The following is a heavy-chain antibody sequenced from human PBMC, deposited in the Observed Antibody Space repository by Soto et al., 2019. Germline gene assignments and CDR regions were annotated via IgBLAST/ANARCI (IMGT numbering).Heavy chain of an antibody. Sequence: GGSLRLSCAASGFAFYNAWMNWVRQAPGKGLEWVGRIKSKNDGGTTDYAAPVKGRFTISRDDSKNMLYLQMNSVKTEDTAVYYCTSDLPSVAGPSDYWGQGTLVTVSS. CDR1: GFAFYNAW. CDR2: IKSKNDGGTT. J-gene: IGHJ4*02. CDR3: TSDLPSVAGPSDY. V-gene: IGHV3-15*07. D-gene: IGHD6-19*01.